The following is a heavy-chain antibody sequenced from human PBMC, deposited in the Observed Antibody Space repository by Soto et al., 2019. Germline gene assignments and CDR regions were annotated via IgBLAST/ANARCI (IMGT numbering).Heavy chain of an antibody. CDR2: IDYSGTA. Sequence: XETLPRPGTVSYGSISVRQVFWGWVRQPPGKGLEWIVNIDYSGTAYFNPSLGTRVTFPVDTSKNQFSLTLYSVTAADTAVYYCARTTGRHLDVWGQGILVTVSS. CDR3: ARTTGRHLDV. J-gene: IGHJ4*02. CDR1: YGSISVRQVF. V-gene: IGHV4-39*01. D-gene: IGHD4-4*01.